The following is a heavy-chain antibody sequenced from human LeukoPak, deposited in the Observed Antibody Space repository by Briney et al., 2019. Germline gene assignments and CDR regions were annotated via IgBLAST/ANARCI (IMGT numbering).Heavy chain of an antibody. J-gene: IGHJ3*02. V-gene: IGHV4-59*08. Sequence: SETLSLTCIVSGGSISSYYWSWIRQPPGKGPEWIGYIYSSGSTNSNPSLKSRVTISVDTSKSQFSLKMASVTAADTAVYYCARQGSGGRAFDIWGQGTMVTVSS. D-gene: IGHD1-26*01. CDR1: GGSISSYY. CDR2: IYSSGST. CDR3: ARQGSGGRAFDI.